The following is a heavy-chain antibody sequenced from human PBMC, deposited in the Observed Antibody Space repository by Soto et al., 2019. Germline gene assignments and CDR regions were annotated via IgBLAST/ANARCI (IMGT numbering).Heavy chain of an antibody. CDR2: IDPSDSYT. CDR3: ARLGVHDFWSGYGFDP. Sequence: GESLKISCKGSGYSFTSYLISWVRQMPGKGLEWMGRIDPSDSYTNYSPSFQGHVTISADKSISTAYLQWSSLKASDTAMYYCARLGVHDFWSGYGFDPWGQGTLVTVSS. CDR1: GYSFTSYL. J-gene: IGHJ5*02. D-gene: IGHD3-3*01. V-gene: IGHV5-10-1*01.